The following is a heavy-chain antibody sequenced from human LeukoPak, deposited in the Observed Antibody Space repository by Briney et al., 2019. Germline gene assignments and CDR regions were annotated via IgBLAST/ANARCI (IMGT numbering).Heavy chain of an antibody. Sequence: SETLSLTCAVYGGSFSGYYWSWIRQPPGKGLEWIGEINHSGSTNHNPSLKSRVTISIDTSKNQFSLKLSSVTAADTAVYYCADGGYSYGPFDYWGQGTLVTVSS. CDR3: ADGGYSYGPFDY. J-gene: IGHJ4*02. CDR2: INHSGST. D-gene: IGHD5-18*01. V-gene: IGHV4-34*01. CDR1: GGSFSGYY.